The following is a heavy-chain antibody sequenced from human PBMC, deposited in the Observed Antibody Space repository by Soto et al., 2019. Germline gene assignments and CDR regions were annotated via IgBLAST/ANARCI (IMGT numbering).Heavy chain of an antibody. CDR2: IRSKAYGVTT. V-gene: IGHV3-49*03. CDR3: AKYTYTSRYSVYVMDV. D-gene: IGHD2-15*01. CDR1: AFTFSHYA. Sequence: GRTLRLPCTTAAFTFSHYAISCFRWTPGKGLEWGGVIRSKAYGVTTDYAASVKVRFAIVRDDSKSTAYLQMNSATTEDTAVYFCAKYTYTSRYSVYVMDVWGHGTTVTVSS. J-gene: IGHJ6*02.